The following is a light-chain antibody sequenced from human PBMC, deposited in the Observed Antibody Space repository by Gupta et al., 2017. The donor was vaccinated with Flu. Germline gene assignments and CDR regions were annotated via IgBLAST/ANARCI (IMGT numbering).Light chain of an antibody. V-gene: IGKV3-20*01. CDR3: QQAGSSFLT. CDR2: GAS. CDR1: QSIRGSH. J-gene: IGKJ5*01. Sequence: EVVLTQSPGTLSLSPGERATLSCRASQSIRGSHLACYQQTPGQAPRLLIYGASTRATGLPDRFSGTGSGTYFTLTINMLEPEDFAVYCCQQAGSSFLTFGQGTRVEIK.